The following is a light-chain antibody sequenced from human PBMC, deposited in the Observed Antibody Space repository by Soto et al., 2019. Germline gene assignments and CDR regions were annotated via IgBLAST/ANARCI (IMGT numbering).Light chain of an antibody. CDR1: QSVSSF. Sequence: EIVLTQSPGPRSLSPGERATLICRASQSVSSFLAWYQQRPGQAPRLLIYGASSRATGIPDRFSGSGSGTDFTLTSSRLGPEDFAVYYCQQYGRAARRCGQGTKGE. CDR2: GAS. V-gene: IGKV3-20*01. J-gene: IGKJ1*01. CDR3: QQYGRAARR.